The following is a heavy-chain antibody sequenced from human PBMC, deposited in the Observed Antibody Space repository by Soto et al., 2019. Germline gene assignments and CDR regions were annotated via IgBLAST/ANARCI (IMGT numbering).Heavy chain of an antibody. CDR1: GYTFSSYA. CDR3: ARDSPASDY. CDR2: ISAYSGNT. Sequence: ASVKVSCKASGYTFSSYAITWVRQAPGQGLEWMGWISAYSGNTNYAQKFQGRVTMTTDTSTSTAYMELRSLSSDDTAVYYCARDSPASDYWGQGTLVTVSS. J-gene: IGHJ4*02. V-gene: IGHV1-18*01.